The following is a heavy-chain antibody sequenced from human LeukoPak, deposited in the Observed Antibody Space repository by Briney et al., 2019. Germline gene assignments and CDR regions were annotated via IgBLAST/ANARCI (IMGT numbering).Heavy chain of an antibody. CDR1: GFTFSDYW. J-gene: IGHJ6*02. CDR2: ISGSGGST. V-gene: IGHV3-23*01. Sequence: PGGSLRLSCAASGFTFSDYWIHWVRQAPGKGLEWVSAISGSGGSTYYADSVKGRFTISRDNSKNTLYLQMNSLRAEDTAVYYCAKGLDIVVPYYAMDVWGQGTTVTVSS. D-gene: IGHD2-2*01. CDR3: AKGLDIVVPYYAMDV.